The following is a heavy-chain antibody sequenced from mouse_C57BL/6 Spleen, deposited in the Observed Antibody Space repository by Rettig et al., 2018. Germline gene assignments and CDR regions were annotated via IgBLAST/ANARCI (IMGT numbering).Heavy chain of an antibody. V-gene: IGHV1-59*01. Sequence: QVQLQQPGAELVRPGPSVKLSCKASGYTFTSYWMHWVKQRPGQGLEWIGVIDPSDSYTNYNQKFKGKATLTVDTSSSTAYMQLSSLTSEDSAVYYCARGYYYGSSYYFDYWGQGTTLTVSS. CDR1: GYTFTSYW. D-gene: IGHD1-1*01. CDR3: ARGYYYGSSYYFDY. J-gene: IGHJ2*01. CDR2: IDPSDSYT.